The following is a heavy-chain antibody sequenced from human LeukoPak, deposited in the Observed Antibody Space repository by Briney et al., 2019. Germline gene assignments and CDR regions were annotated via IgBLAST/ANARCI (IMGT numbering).Heavy chain of an antibody. Sequence: GGSLRLSCAASGFTFSDAWMNWVRQAPGKGLEWVGRIESKTDGGTTDYAAPVKGRFTISRDDSKNTLYLQMNSLRAEDTAVYYCAKQVVVVPGGAFDIWGQGTMVTVSS. J-gene: IGHJ3*02. CDR2: IESKTDGGTT. D-gene: IGHD2-2*01. CDR3: AKQVVVVPGGAFDI. CDR1: GFTFSDAW. V-gene: IGHV3-15*04.